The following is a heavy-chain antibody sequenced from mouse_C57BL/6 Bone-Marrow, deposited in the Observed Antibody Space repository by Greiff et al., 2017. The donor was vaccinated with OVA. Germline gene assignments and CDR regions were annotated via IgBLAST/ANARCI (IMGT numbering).Heavy chain of an antibody. CDR1: GFTFSDYY. CDR3: ARGSYGNYLMDY. V-gene: IGHV5-16*01. CDR2: INYDGSST. J-gene: IGHJ4*01. Sequence: EVQVVESEGGLVQPGSSMKLSCTASGFTFSDYYMAWVRQVPEKGLEWVANINYDGSSTYYLDSLKSRFIISRDNAKNILYLQMSSLKSEDTATYYCARGSYGNYLMDYWGQGTSVTVSS. D-gene: IGHD2-1*01.